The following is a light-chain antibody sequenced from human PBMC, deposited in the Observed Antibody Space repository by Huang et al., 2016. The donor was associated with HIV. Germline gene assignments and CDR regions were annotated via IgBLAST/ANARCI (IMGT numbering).Light chain of an antibody. CDR2: AAS. CDR3: QQSYSSPFT. J-gene: IGKJ3*01. Sequence: DIQVTQSPSSLSASVGDRVTITCRASHNINTYLNWYQHKPGKAPKLLIYAASNLQTGVPSRFSGDGSGTDFTLTIRRLQRDDFATYFCQQSYSSPFTFGPGTKVHI. V-gene: IGKV1-39*01. CDR1: HNINTY.